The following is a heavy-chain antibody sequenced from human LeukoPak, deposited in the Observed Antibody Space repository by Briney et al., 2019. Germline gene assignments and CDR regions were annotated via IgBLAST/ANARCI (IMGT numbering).Heavy chain of an antibody. Sequence: GSLRLSCAVSGLTFRSYWMSWVRQAPGKGLEWVANINQGGSEKYFVDSVRGRFTISRDNAKNLLHLQMDTLRADDTAVYYCARERDGRFFDYWGQGTLVTVSS. J-gene: IGHJ4*02. V-gene: IGHV3-7*01. CDR1: GLTFRSYW. CDR3: ARERDGRFFDY. D-gene: IGHD5-24*01. CDR2: INQGGSEK.